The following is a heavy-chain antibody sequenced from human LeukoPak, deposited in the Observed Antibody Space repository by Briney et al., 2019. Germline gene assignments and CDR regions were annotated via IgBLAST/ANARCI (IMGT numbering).Heavy chain of an antibody. CDR3: ARHVFGHTRVGDSSSWPEYDNWFDP. CDR1: GYSFTSYW. CDR2: IYPGDSDT. Sequence: GESLKISCKGSGYSFTSYWIGWVRQMPGKGLEWMGIIYPGDSDTSYSPSFQGHATISADTSISTDYLQWSSLKASDTAMYYCARHVFGHTRVGDSSSWPEYDNWFDPGGQGTLDTVPS. V-gene: IGHV5-51*01. D-gene: IGHD6-13*01. J-gene: IGHJ5*02.